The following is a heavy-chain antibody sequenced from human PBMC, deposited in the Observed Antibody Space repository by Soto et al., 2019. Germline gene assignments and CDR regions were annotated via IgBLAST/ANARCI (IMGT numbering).Heavy chain of an antibody. Sequence: QLQLQESGPGLVKPSETLALTCTVSGGSVSSSSCYWGWVRQPPGKGLEWIGRVYYSGSTYYNPSLESRVTISVDKSKNQFSLKLMSLSAADTAVYYCGRLEGLATISYYFDYWGQGALVTVSS. J-gene: IGHJ4*02. D-gene: IGHD3-9*01. CDR3: GRLEGLATISYYFDY. V-gene: IGHV4-39*01. CDR1: GGSVSSSSCY. CDR2: VYYSGST.